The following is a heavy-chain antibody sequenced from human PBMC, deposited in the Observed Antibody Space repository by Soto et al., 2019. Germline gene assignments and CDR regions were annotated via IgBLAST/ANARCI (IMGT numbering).Heavy chain of an antibody. CDR3: ANDGYTYGSADF. D-gene: IGHD5-18*01. CDR1: GFTFSNYG. Sequence: QVQLVESGGGVVQPGRSLRLSCAASGFTFSNYGMHWVRQAPGKGLEWVALISSDGSNKYYEDYVKGRFTISRDNSNNTLYLQMNSLSAEDTAVYSCANDGYTYGSADFWGQGTLVTVSS. J-gene: IGHJ4*02. CDR2: ISSDGSNK. V-gene: IGHV3-30*18.